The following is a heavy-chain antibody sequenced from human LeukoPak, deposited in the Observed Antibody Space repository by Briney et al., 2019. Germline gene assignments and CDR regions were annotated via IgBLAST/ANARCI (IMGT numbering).Heavy chain of an antibody. CDR3: ARDHRYAFDN. V-gene: IGHV3-48*04. CDR1: GFNFIDCS. CDR2: IGISSGNT. Sequence: GGSLRLSCAASGFNFIDCSMNWVRQAPGKGLEWISYIGISSGNTKYADSVKGRFTISRDNARNSLYLQMNSLRVEDTAVYYCARDHRYAFDNWGHGTLVTVSS. D-gene: IGHD5-12*01. J-gene: IGHJ4*01.